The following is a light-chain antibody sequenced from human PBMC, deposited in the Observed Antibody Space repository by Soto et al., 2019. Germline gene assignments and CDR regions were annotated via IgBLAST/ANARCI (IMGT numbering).Light chain of an antibody. V-gene: IGKV1-6*02. Sequence: AIQMTQSPSSLSASFGDRFPSTCLESQDIRNDLGWYQQKPWKAPILLIYAASSLQSGVPSRFIGSGSGRDLTITISRLKTADFATYYCPPPSIHPLTFAGRTKVDIK. CDR2: AAS. CDR1: QDIRND. J-gene: IGKJ4*01. CDR3: PPPSIHPLT.